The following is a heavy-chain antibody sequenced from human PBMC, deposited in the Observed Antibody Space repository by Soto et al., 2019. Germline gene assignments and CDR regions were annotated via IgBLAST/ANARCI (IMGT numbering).Heavy chain of an antibody. J-gene: IGHJ4*02. D-gene: IGHD3-10*01. CDR2: IWYDGSNK. V-gene: IGHV3-33*01. Sequence: GGSLRLSCAASGFTFSSYGMHWVRQAPGKGLEWVAVIWYDGSNKYYADSVKGRFTISRDNSKNTLYLQMNSLRAEDTAVYYSARDRRLGSGSPTDYWGQGTLVTVSS. CDR1: GFTFSSYG. CDR3: ARDRRLGSGSPTDY.